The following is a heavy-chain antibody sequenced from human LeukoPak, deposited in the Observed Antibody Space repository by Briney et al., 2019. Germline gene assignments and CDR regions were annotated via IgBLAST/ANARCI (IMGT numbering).Heavy chain of an antibody. CDR3: AKDLRGNWNYFDS. CDR1: GGSISSSSYY. J-gene: IGHJ5*01. D-gene: IGHD1-7*01. V-gene: IGHV4-39*02. CDR2: IYYSGST. Sequence: PSETLSLTCIVSGGSISSSSYYWGWSRQPPGKGLEWIGSIYYSGSTYYTPSLKSRVTISVDTSKNQFSLKLSSVTAADTAVYYCAKDLRGNWNYFDSWGQGTLVTVSS.